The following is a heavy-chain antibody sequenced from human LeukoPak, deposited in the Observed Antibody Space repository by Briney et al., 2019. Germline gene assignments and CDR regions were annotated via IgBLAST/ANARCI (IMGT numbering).Heavy chain of an antibody. J-gene: IGHJ4*02. V-gene: IGHV4-34*01. CDR3: ASMTTVTEPDFDY. CDR2: INHSGST. D-gene: IGHD4-17*01. Sequence: SETLSLTCAVYGGSFSGYYWSWLRQPPGKGLEWIREINHSGSTNYNPSLKSRATISVDTSKNQFSLKLSSVTAADTAVYYCASMTTVTEPDFDYWGQGTLVTVSS. CDR1: GGSFSGYY.